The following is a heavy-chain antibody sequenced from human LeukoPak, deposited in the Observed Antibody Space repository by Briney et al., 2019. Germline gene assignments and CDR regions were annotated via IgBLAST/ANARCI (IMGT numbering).Heavy chain of an antibody. V-gene: IGHV1-8*01. CDR3: ARNTAVAGTGFDY. CDR1: GYTFTSYD. D-gene: IGHD6-19*01. CDR2: RNPNSGNT. Sequence: GASVKVSCKASGYTFTSYDINWVRQATGQGREWMGWRNPNSGNTGYAQKFQGRGTMTRNTAISTAYMELSSLRSEDTAVYYCARNTAVAGTGFDYWGQGTLVTVSS. J-gene: IGHJ4*02.